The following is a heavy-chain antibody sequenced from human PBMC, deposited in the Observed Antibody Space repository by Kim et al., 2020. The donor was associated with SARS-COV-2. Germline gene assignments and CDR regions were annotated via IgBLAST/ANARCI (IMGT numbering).Heavy chain of an antibody. J-gene: IGHJ3*02. D-gene: IGHD3-22*01. V-gene: IGHV3-30*01. Sequence: ADSVKGRFTVYRDNSKNTLYLQMNSLRVDDTAVYYCAREHYDTSGSTFDIWGQGTMVTVSS. CDR3: AREHYDTSGSTFDI.